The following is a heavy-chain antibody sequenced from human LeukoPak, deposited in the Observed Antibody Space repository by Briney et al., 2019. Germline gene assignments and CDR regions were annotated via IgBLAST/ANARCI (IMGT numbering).Heavy chain of an antibody. CDR1: GYSISSGYY. J-gene: IGHJ5*02. CDR3: AIQSGCNNGVCDTDWFDP. Sequence: SSETLSLTCAVSGYSISSGYYWGWTRPPPGKGLEWIGSIYHSGSTYHNPSLKSRVTITIDTSKNQSSLRLSSVTAAGTAVYYWAIQSGCNNGVCDTDWFDPWGQGTLVTVSS. D-gene: IGHD2-8*01. CDR2: IYHSGST. V-gene: IGHV4-38-2*01.